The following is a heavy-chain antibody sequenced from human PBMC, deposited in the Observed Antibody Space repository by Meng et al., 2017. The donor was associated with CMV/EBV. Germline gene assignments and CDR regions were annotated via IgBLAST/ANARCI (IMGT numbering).Heavy chain of an antibody. Sequence: SETLSLTCTVSGGFISSSSYYWSWIRQPPGKGLEWIGEINHSGSTNYNPSLKSRVTISVDTSKNQFSLKLSSVTAADTAVYYCARGMMDDYGGIYDAFDIWGQGTMVTVSS. D-gene: IGHD4/OR15-4a*01. J-gene: IGHJ3*02. CDR3: ARGMMDDYGGIYDAFDI. CDR2: INHSGST. CDR1: GGFISSSSYY. V-gene: IGHV4-39*07.